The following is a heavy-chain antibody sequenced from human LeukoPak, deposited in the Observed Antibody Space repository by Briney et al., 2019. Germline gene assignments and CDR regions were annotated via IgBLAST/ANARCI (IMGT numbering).Heavy chain of an antibody. CDR1: GVSITSYF. D-gene: IGHD1-26*01. J-gene: IGHJ4*02. CDR2: MHYSGSP. Sequence: SETLSPTCTVSGVSITSYFWSWIRRPPGKGLEWIGYMHYSGSPTYNPSLKSRVTISVDTSKNQFSLRLTSVTAADTAIYYCVRDIRMVGATHYFDYWGQGTLVTVSS. V-gene: IGHV4-59*01. CDR3: VRDIRMVGATHYFDY.